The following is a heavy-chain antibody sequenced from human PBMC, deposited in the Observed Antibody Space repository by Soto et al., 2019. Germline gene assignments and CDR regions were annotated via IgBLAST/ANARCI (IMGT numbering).Heavy chain of an antibody. D-gene: IGHD5-12*01. Sequence: SETLSLTCTVSGGSIISGDYYWSWIRQPPGQGLEWIGYIYYSGSTYYNPALKRRVTISVDTSKNQFSLKLSSVTAADTAVYYCAREIRGYSGYDLRGVWFDPWGQGTLVTVSS. J-gene: IGHJ5*02. CDR2: IYYSGST. CDR3: AREIRGYSGYDLRGVWFDP. CDR1: GGSIISGDYY. V-gene: IGHV4-30-4*01.